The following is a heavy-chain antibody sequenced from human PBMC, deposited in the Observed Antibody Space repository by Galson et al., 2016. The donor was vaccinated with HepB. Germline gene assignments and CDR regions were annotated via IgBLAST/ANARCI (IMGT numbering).Heavy chain of an antibody. V-gene: IGHV3-33*06. Sequence: SLRLSCAASGFTFSFYGMHWVRQAPGKGLEWVAVIWPDATNEKYGDAVKGRFTISRDNSKNTLYLQMNSLRVADTAVYYCAKEGRYEGHVYMDVWGEGTTVTVSS. J-gene: IGHJ6*03. CDR2: IWPDATNE. CDR1: GFTFSFYG. D-gene: IGHD5-12*01. CDR3: AKEGRYEGHVYMDV.